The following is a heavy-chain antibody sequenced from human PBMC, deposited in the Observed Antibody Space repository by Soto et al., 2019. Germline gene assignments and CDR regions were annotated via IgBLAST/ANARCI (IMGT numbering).Heavy chain of an antibody. CDR2: ISGSSSTT. CDR3: AKGLSPSYYDILTGPDY. Sequence: GGSLRLSCAASGFTFSSYAMNWGRQAPGKGLEWVSVISGSSSTTFYADSVKGRFSISRDNSKKEVYLQMNSLRAEDTALYFCAKGLSPSYYDILTGPDYWGQGTQVTVSS. V-gene: IGHV3-23*01. CDR1: GFTFSSYA. J-gene: IGHJ4*02. D-gene: IGHD3-9*01.